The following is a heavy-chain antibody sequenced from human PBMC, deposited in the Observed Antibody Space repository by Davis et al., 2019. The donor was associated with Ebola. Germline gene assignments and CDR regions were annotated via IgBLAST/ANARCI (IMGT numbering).Heavy chain of an antibody. CDR1: GGSISSYY. D-gene: IGHD3-10*01. Sequence: SETLSLTCTVSGGSISSYYWSWIRQPSGKGLEWIGYIYYSGSTNYNPSLKSRVTISVDTSKNQFSLKLSSVTAADTAVYYCARWRYYGSGSHSRFDYWGQGILVTVSS. CDR3: ARWRYYGSGSHSRFDY. CDR2: IYYSGST. J-gene: IGHJ4*02. V-gene: IGHV4-59*12.